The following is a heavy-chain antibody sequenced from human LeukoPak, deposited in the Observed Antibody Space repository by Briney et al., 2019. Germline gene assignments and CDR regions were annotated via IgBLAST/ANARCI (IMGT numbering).Heavy chain of an antibody. CDR2: INLDGSQK. V-gene: IGHV3-7*01. CDR1: GFTFSNYW. Sequence: GGSLRLSCAASGFTFSNYWMAWVRQAPGKGPEWVANINLDGSQKYYVDSVKGRFTISRDNAENSLYLQMNSLRAEDTAVYYCAREIVGAIKSYFDYWGQGTLVTASS. CDR3: AREIVGAIKSYFDY. D-gene: IGHD1-26*01. J-gene: IGHJ4*02.